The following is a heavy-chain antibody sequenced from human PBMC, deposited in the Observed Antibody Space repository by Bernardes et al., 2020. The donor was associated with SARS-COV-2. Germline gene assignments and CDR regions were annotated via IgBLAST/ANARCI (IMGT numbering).Heavy chain of an antibody. V-gene: IGHV4-59*08. D-gene: IGHD1-26*01. CDR3: ARQRGGESGSALGGFDY. Sequence: SETLSLTCTVSGVSVTTYYWSWIRQAPGKGLEWIGYIYYTGTTNYNPSLKSRVTILLDTSKNQLSLKLSSVTAADTAVYLCARQRGGESGSALGGFDYWGQGALATVSS. CDR2: IYYTGTT. J-gene: IGHJ4*02. CDR1: GVSVTTYY.